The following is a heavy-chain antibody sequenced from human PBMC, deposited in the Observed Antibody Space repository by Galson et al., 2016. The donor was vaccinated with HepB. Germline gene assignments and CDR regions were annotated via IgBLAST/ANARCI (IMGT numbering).Heavy chain of an antibody. D-gene: IGHD3-16*01. Sequence: QSGAEVKKPGESLKISCKASGYIFTAYWIGWVRQMPGKGLEWMGIIYPDDSDSRYSPSLQGQVTISVDKSISTASLQWSSLKASDTAMYYCARTMMTEYGLDVWGQGTPVTVSS. CDR2: IYPDDSDS. CDR3: ARTMMTEYGLDV. V-gene: IGHV5-51*01. J-gene: IGHJ6*02. CDR1: GYIFTAYW.